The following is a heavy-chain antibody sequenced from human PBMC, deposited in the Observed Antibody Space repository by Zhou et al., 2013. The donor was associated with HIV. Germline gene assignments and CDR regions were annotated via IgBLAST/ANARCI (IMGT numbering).Heavy chain of an antibody. CDR3: TRVPDYWDTRGYSDF. D-gene: IGHD3-22*01. CDR1: GDTFRSSYA. Sequence: QVQLVQSGAEVRKPGSSVKVSCRVSGDTFRSSYAITWVRQAPGQGLEWMGWISCYNYKTRYAQNFEGRVTMTTDTSTTTVYLELRSLTSDDTAVYYCTRVPDYWDTRGYSDFWGQGTLVTVSS. V-gene: IGHV1-18*01. J-gene: IGHJ4*02. CDR2: ISCYNYKT.